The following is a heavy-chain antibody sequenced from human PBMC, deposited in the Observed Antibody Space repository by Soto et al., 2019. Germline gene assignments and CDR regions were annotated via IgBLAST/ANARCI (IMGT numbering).Heavy chain of an antibody. J-gene: IGHJ4*02. Sequence: GGSLRLSCAASGFSFSTYGMQWVRQAPGKGLEWVAEIWYDGSNDFYSDSVKGRFTISRDNAKNTLFLQMNSLRAEDTAMYYCGRGYNYADYWGQGTQVTVSS. V-gene: IGHV3-33*01. CDR3: GRGYNYADY. CDR1: GFSFSTYG. CDR2: IWYDGSND. D-gene: IGHD5-18*01.